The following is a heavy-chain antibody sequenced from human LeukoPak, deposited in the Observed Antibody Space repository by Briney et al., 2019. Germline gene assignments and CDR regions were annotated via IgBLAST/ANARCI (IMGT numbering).Heavy chain of an antibody. J-gene: IGHJ4*02. CDR3: ARVEANPLYDDYGDNFDY. CDR2: IKSKFDGGTA. D-gene: IGHD4-17*01. V-gene: IGHV3-15*05. Sequence: PGGSLRLSCAASGFTFRNAWMSWVRQAPGKGLEWVGRIKSKFDGGTADYGAPVKGRFTISRDDSKNTLYLQMNSLRAGDTALYYCARVEANPLYDDYGDNFDYWGQGTLVTVSS. CDR1: GFTFRNAW.